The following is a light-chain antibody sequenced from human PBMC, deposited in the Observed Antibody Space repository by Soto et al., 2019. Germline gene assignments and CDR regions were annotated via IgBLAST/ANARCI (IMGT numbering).Light chain of an antibody. CDR1: QSVSSSY. V-gene: IGKV3-20*01. CDR3: QQYNNWPLT. CDR2: GAS. J-gene: IGKJ5*01. Sequence: EIVLTQSPCTLSLSAGERATLSWGASQSVSSSYLAWYQQKPGQAPRLVIYGASSRATGIPDRFSGSWSGTDFNLTISRLETEDFAVYYCQQYNNWPLTFGQGTRLEI.